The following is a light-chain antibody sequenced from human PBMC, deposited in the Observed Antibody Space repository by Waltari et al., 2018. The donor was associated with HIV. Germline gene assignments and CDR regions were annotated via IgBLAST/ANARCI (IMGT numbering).Light chain of an antibody. V-gene: IGKV2D-29*01. CDR2: EVS. CDR3: MQSIHLPGLT. CDR1: QSLLHSDGMTF. Sequence: DIVMTQTPLSLSVTPGQPASISCKSSQSLLHSDGMTFLYWYLQRSGQPPQLLIYEVSNRLSGVPHRFSGSGSGTDFTLKISRVEAEDVGVYYCMQSIHLPGLTFGGGTKVEIK. J-gene: IGKJ4*01.